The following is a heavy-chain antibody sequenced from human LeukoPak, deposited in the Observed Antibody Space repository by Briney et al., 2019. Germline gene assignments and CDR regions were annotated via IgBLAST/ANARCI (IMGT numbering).Heavy chain of an antibody. J-gene: IGHJ4*02. CDR1: GGSLSNYY. D-gene: IGHD3-10*01. Sequence: SETLSLSCYVSGGSLSNYYWNWIRQPPGKGLEWIGFIYYSGSTNRNPSLKSRVTISVDTSKNQFSLKLSSVTAADTAVYYCARVHYNGSGSYPYYFDYWGQGTLVTVSS. CDR3: ARVHYNGSGSYPYYFDY. CDR2: IYYSGST. V-gene: IGHV4-59*01.